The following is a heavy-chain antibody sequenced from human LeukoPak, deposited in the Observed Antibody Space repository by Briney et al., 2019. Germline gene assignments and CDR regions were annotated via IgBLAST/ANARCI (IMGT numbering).Heavy chain of an antibody. CDR3: ARVGSFPPHFDY. V-gene: IGHV4-59*01. CDR2: IYYSGST. J-gene: IGHJ4*02. CDR1: GGSISSYY. D-gene: IGHD3-10*01. Sequence: PSETLSLTCTVSGGSISSYYWSWIRQPPGKGLEWIGYIYYSGSTNYNPSLMSRVTISVDTSKNQFSLKLSSVTAADTAVYYCARVGSFPPHFDYWGQGTLVTVSS.